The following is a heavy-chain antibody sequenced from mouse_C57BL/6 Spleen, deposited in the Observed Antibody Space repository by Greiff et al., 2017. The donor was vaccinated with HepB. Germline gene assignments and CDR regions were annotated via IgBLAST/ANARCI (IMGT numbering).Heavy chain of an antibody. CDR1: GFSLTSYG. CDR2: IWSGGST. Sequence: QVQLQQSGPGLVQPSQSLSITCTVSGFSLTSYGVHWVRQSPGKGLEWLGVIWSGGSTDYNAAFISRLSISKDNSKSQVFFKMNSLQADDTAIYYCARNWDYYGSSPYAMDYWGQGTSVTVSS. CDR3: ARNWDYYGSSPYAMDY. V-gene: IGHV2-2*01. D-gene: IGHD1-1*01. J-gene: IGHJ4*01.